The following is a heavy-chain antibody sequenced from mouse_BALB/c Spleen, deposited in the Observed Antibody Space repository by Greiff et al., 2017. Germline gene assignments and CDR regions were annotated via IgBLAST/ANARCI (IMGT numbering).Heavy chain of an antibody. Sequence: VQLQQSGAELVRPGSSVKISCKASGYAFSSYWMNWVKQRPGQGLEWIGQIYPGDGDTNYNGKFKGKATLTADKSSSTAYMQLSSLTSEDSAVYFCARVTPAGFAYWGQGTLVTVSA. CDR3: ARVTPAGFAY. J-gene: IGHJ3*01. CDR1: GYAFSSYW. V-gene: IGHV1-80*01. CDR2: IYPGDGDT. D-gene: IGHD2-12*01.